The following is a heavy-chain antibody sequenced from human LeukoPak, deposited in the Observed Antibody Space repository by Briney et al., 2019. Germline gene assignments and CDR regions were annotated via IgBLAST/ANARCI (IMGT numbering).Heavy chain of an antibody. V-gene: IGHV1-69*06. CDR2: IIPIFGTA. J-gene: IGHJ4*02. Sequence: GASVKVSCKASGGTFSSYAISWVRQAPGQGLEWMGGIIPIFGTANYAQKFQGRVTITADKSTSTAYMELSSLRSEDTAVYYCARGVEAAAGAIYFDYWGQGTLVTVSP. CDR3: ARGVEAAAGAIYFDY. CDR1: GGTFSSYA. D-gene: IGHD6-13*01.